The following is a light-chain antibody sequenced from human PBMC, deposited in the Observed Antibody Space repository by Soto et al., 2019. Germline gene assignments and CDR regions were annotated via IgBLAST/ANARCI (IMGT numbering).Light chain of an antibody. CDR1: QGVTTN. J-gene: IGKJ5*01. CDR3: QQYNNWPFS. V-gene: IGKV3-15*01. Sequence: EIVMTQSPGTLSVSPGERSTLSWRAGQGVTTNFAWYQQKSGQSPRLLIYDVSIRATGVPARFSGTGSETDFTLTISGLQSEDSAVYFCQQYNNWPFSFGQGTRLEI. CDR2: DVS.